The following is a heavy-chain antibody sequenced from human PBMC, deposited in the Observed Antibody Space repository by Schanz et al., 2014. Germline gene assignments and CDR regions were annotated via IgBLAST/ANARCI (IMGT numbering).Heavy chain of an antibody. V-gene: IGHV3-23*01. CDR3: AKDPYDVLTGYQYYFDY. D-gene: IGHD3-9*01. CDR1: GFTFRSYG. Sequence: DVQLLESGGGVVQPGRSLRLSCAASGFTFRSYGMHWVRQAPGKGLEWVSGISGSGGSTYDADSVKGRFTISRDNSRNTLFLQMKRLRVEDTAVYFCAKDPYDVLTGYQYYFDYWGPGRLVTVSS. CDR2: ISGSGGST. J-gene: IGHJ4*02.